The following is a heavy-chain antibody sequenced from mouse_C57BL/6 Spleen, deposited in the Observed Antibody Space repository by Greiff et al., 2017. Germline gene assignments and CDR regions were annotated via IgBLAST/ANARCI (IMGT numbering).Heavy chain of an antibody. D-gene: IGHD2-4*01. CDR2: IYPGSGST. CDR1: GYTFTSYW. CDR3: ARGGNDYDDAMDY. J-gene: IGHJ4*01. V-gene: IGHV1-55*01. Sequence: QVQLQQPGAELVKPGASVKMSCKASGYTFTSYWITWVKQRPGQGLEWIGDIYPGSGSTNYNEKFKSKATLTVDTSSSTAYMQLSSLTSEDSAVYYCARGGNDYDDAMDYWGQGTSVTVSS.